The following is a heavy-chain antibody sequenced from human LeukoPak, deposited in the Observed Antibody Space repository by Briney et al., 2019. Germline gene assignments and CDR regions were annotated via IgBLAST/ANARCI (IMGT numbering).Heavy chain of an antibody. Sequence: SVKVSCKASGGTFSSYAISGVRQAPGQGLEWMGGIIPIFGTANYAQKFQGRVTITADESTSTAYMELSSLRSEDTAVYYCARGYSYGAYYYYYGMDVWGQGTTVTVSS. V-gene: IGHV1-69*13. CDR3: ARGYSYGAYYYYYGMDV. CDR1: GGTFSSYA. D-gene: IGHD5-18*01. J-gene: IGHJ6*02. CDR2: IIPIFGTA.